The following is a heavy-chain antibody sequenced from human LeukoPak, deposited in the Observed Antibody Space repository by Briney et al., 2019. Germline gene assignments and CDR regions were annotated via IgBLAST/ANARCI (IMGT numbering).Heavy chain of an antibody. CDR1: GGSISSSSYY. V-gene: IGHV4-39*07. CDR2: INHSGST. CDR3: ANVWGDYRFSPD. J-gene: IGHJ4*02. Sequence: SETLSLTCTVSGGSISSSSYYWTWIRQPPGKGLEWIGDINHSGSTNYNPSLKSRVTISVDTSKNQFSLKLSSVTAADTAVYYCANVWGDYRFSPDWGQGTLVTVSS. D-gene: IGHD3-16*02.